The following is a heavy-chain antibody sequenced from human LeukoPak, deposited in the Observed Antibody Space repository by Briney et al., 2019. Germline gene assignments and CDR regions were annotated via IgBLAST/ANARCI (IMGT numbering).Heavy chain of an antibody. Sequence: GGSLRLSCAVSGYTSVNAYRNGVRQAPGKGLEWVGRIKSNRDGGITDYAAPVKGRLTISRDDSRDTVYPQMNDLKTEDSAVYYSTTDRKWCICNWGQGTLVTVSS. D-gene: IGHD2-8*02. CDR2: IKSNRDGGIT. V-gene: IGHV3-15*01. CDR1: GYTSVNAY. CDR3: TTDRKWCICN. J-gene: IGHJ4*02.